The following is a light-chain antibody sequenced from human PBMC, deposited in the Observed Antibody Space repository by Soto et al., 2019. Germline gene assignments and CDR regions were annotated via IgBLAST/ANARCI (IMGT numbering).Light chain of an antibody. CDR2: GAS. Sequence: EIVLTQSPGTLSLSPGERATLSCRASQSVSSSYLAWYQQKPGQAPRLLIYGASSRATGIPDRFSGSGSGTDFTLTISRQEPEDFAVYYCQQYCSSPWTFGQGTKVEI. CDR3: QQYCSSPWT. CDR1: QSVSSSY. J-gene: IGKJ1*01. V-gene: IGKV3-20*01.